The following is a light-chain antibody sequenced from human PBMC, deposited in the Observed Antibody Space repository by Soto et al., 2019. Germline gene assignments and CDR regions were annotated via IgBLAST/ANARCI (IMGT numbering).Light chain of an antibody. V-gene: IGLV2-8*01. CDR3: SSYAGSNNLGV. Sequence: QSLLPQPPSASGSPGQSVTISCTGTSSDVGGYNYVSWYQQHPGKAPKLMIYEVSKRPSGVPDRFSGSKSGNTASLTVSGLQAEDEADYYCSSYAGSNNLGVFGTGTRSPS. J-gene: IGLJ1*01. CDR2: EVS. CDR1: SSDVGGYNY.